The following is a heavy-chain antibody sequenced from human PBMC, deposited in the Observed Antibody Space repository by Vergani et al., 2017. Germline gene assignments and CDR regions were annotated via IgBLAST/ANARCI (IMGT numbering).Heavy chain of an antibody. CDR1: GDSISSGVYY. J-gene: IGHJ4*02. CDR3: ARMGGYDEGDAFRIGYFDS. Sequence: QVQLQESGPGLVKPSQTLSLTCSVSGDSISSGVYYWNWTRHHPGNGLEWIVYIYSTGSTHHNPSRRMRMNMSVDTSKNQFSLKLNSVTAADTAMYYCARMGGYDEGDAFRIGYFDSWGPGILVTVSS. CDR2: IYSTGST. D-gene: IGHD3-22*01. V-gene: IGHV4-31*03.